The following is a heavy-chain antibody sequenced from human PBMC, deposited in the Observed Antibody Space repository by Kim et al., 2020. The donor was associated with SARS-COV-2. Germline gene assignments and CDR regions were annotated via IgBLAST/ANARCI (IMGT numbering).Heavy chain of an antibody. Sequence: GGSLRLSCAASGFTVSSNYMSWVRQAPGKGLEWVSVIYSGGSTYYADSVKGRFTISRDNSKNTLYLQMNSLRAEDTAVYYCARSCSGGSCYFFYYYGMDVWGQGTTVTVSS. J-gene: IGHJ6*02. CDR1: GFTVSSNY. V-gene: IGHV3-53*01. CDR3: ARSCSGGSCYFFYYYGMDV. CDR2: IYSGGST. D-gene: IGHD2-15*01.